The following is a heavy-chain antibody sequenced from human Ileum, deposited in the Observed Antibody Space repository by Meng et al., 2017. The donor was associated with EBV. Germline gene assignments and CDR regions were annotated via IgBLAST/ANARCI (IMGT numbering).Heavy chain of an antibody. V-gene: IGHV4-34*01. Sequence: VPLQQGGAGLLKPSETLSLTCAVYGGSLSGYYWSWIRQPPGKGLEWIGEITHSGSTNYNSSLKSRVTILVDTSKNQLSLKMNSVTAADTAVYYCARCYDSSGYYELNHFDHWGQGTLVTVSS. D-gene: IGHD3-22*01. CDR2: ITHSGST. J-gene: IGHJ4*02. CDR3: ARCYDSSGYYELNHFDH. CDR1: GGSLSGYY.